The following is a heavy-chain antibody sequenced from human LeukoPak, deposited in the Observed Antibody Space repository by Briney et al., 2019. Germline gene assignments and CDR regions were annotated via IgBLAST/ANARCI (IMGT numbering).Heavy chain of an antibody. Sequence: SETLSLTCSVSGGSISSYYRSWIRQPPGKGLEWIGYIYYSGSINYNPSLKSRVTISVDTSKNQLSLKLSSVTAADTAVYYCVVGHNYFDYWGQGTLVTVSS. J-gene: IGHJ4*02. CDR2: IYYSGSI. D-gene: IGHD2-15*01. CDR1: GGSISSYY. CDR3: VVGHNYFDY. V-gene: IGHV4-59*01.